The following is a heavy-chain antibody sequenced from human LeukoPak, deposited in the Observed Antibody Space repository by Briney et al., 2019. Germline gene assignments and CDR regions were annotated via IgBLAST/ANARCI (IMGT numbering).Heavy chain of an antibody. V-gene: IGHV4-59*01. CDR1: GGSISRYY. J-gene: IGHJ5*02. D-gene: IGHD5-12*01. CDR2: IYYNGSS. CDR3: ARGGYSGYAFDR. Sequence: SETLSLTCTVSGGSISRYYWSWIRQPPGKGLEWIGNIYYNGSSNYKPSLKSRVTISVHTSKNQFSLNLRSLTAADTAVYYCARGGYSGYAFDRWGQGTRVTVSS.